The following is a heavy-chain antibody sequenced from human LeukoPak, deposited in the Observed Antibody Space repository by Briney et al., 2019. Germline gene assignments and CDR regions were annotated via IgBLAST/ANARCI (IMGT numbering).Heavy chain of an antibody. J-gene: IGHJ4*02. D-gene: IGHD4-17*01. CDR1: GGSISSYY. V-gene: IGHV4-59*12. Sequence: SETLSLTCTVSGGSISSYYWSWIRQPPGKGLEWIAYIYYSGRTNYNPSLKSRVTISVDTSKNQFSLRLNSVTAADAAVYYCVRDVYGEGDFDNWGQGTLVTVSS. CDR3: VRDVYGEGDFDN. CDR2: IYYSGRT.